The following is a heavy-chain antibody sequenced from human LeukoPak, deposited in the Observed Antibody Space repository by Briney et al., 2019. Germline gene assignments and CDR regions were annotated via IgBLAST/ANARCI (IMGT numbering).Heavy chain of an antibody. CDR2: IYYSGST. CDR1: GGSISSGDYY. J-gene: IGHJ4*02. Sequence: SETLSLTCTVSGGSISSGDYYWSWIRQPPGKGLEWIGYIYYSGSTYYNPSLKSRVTISVDTSKNQFSLKLSSVTAADTAVYYCARAFDLYYFDYWGQGTLVTVSS. V-gene: IGHV4-30-4*08. D-gene: IGHD3-9*01. CDR3: ARAFDLYYFDY.